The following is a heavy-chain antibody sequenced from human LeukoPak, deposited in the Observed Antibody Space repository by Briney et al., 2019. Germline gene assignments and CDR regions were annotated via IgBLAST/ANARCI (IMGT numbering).Heavy chain of an antibody. CDR2: ISGYNGDT. D-gene: IGHD3-16*01. CDR1: GYFFSSCG. J-gene: IGHJ4*02. V-gene: IGHV1-18*01. CDR3: ARNWGAGHPINFDY. Sequence: ASVKVSCKTFGYFFSSCGINWVRQAPGQGLEWVGWISGYNGDTKYSQKFQGRVSMTTDTSTNTVYMDLRRLRSDDTAIYYCARNWGAGHPINFDYWGQGTLVTVSS.